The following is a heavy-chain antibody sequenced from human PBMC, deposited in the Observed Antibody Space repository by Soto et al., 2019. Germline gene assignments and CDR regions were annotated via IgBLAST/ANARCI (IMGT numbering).Heavy chain of an antibody. CDR2: SVANSGNR. J-gene: IGHJ4*02. CDR3: ARVAGYGSGNRFFEN. CDR1: GYPFSTYG. Sequence: QVQLVQSGAEVTKPGASVKVSCKTSGYPFSTYGLSWVRQAPGQGLEWMGWSVANSGNRIYAQKFQGRVTMYTDRSPNTGYMELRSLTSDDSALYYCARVAGYGSGNRFFENWGQGTLVTVS. D-gene: IGHD3-10*01. V-gene: IGHV1-18*01.